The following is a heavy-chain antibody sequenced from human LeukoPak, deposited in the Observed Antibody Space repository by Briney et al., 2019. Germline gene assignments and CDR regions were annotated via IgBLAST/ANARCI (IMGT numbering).Heavy chain of an antibody. J-gene: IGHJ4*02. D-gene: IGHD5-24*01. V-gene: IGHV4-31*03. Sequence: SETLSLTCTVSGGPISSGGYYWSWIRQHPGKGLEWIGYIYYSGSTYYNPSLKSRVTISVDTSKNQFSLKLSSVSAADTAVYYCARGGGDVYNVFDYWGQGTLVTVSS. CDR2: IYYSGST. CDR1: GGPISSGGYY. CDR3: ARGGGDVYNVFDY.